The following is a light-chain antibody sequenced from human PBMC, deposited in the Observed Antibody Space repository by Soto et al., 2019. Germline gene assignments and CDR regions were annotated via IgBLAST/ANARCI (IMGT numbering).Light chain of an antibody. CDR2: DAS. Sequence: IQMTQSPSTLSASVGDRLTITCRASQSISSWLAWYQQKPGKAPTLLIYDASSLQSGVPSRFSGSGSGTEFTLTISSLQPDDFATYYCQQYDSFSVTFGQGTRLEI. CDR1: QSISSW. CDR3: QQYDSFSVT. J-gene: IGKJ5*01. V-gene: IGKV1-5*01.